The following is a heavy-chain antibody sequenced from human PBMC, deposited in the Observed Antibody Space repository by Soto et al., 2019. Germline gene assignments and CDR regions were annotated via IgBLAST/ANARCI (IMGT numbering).Heavy chain of an antibody. Sequence: SETLSLTCAVSGGSISSGGYSWSWIRQPPGKGLEWIGYIYHSGSIYYNPSLKSRVTISVDTSKNQFSLKLSSVTAADTAVYYCARRYSGYGDYWGQGTLVTVSS. CDR1: GGSISSGGYS. CDR2: IYHSGSI. J-gene: IGHJ4*02. V-gene: IGHV4-30-2*02. D-gene: IGHD5-12*01. CDR3: ARRYSGYGDY.